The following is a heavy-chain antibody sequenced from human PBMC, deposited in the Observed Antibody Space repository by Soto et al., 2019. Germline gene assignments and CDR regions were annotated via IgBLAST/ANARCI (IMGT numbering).Heavy chain of an antibody. CDR2: ISASGGRT. J-gene: IGHJ4*02. CDR1: GFTFGNYA. Sequence: PXVSLRLSCRASGFTFGNYAMAWVRQAPGKGLEWVSGISASGGRTYYADSAKGRFTISRDNSNNTLYLQMSSLRAEDTAVYYCAKDLEVLSARFESWGQGALVTVSS. V-gene: IGHV3-23*01. D-gene: IGHD2-15*01. CDR3: AKDLEVLSARFES.